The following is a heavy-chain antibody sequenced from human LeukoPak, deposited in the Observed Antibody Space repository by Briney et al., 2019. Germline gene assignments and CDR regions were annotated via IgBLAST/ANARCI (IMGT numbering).Heavy chain of an antibody. CDR3: ARGPGYGHYFDY. CDR2: ISSNRDTI. D-gene: IGHD5-12*01. Sequence: GGSLRLSCAAPGFTFSSYAMSWVRQAPGRGLEWISYISSNRDTIYYAASVKGRFTVSRDNARYSLYLQMNSLRDEDTAVYYCARGPGYGHYFDYWGQGALVTVSS. J-gene: IGHJ4*02. V-gene: IGHV3-48*02. CDR1: GFTFSSYA.